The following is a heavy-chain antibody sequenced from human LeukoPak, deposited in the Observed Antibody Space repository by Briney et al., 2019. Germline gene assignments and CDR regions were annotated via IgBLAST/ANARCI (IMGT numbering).Heavy chain of an antibody. CDR1: GFTFNNYA. V-gene: IGHV3-23*01. CDR3: AKDGYYGPGTYYVYYYYYMDV. J-gene: IGHJ6*03. Sequence: GGSLRLSCAASGFTFNNYAMSWVRQAPGKGLEWVSGISGSGGSTYYADSVKGRFTISRDNSKNTLFLQMNSLRAEETAVYYCAKDGYYGPGTYYVYYYYYMDVWGKGTTVTVSS. CDR2: ISGSGGST. D-gene: IGHD3-10*01.